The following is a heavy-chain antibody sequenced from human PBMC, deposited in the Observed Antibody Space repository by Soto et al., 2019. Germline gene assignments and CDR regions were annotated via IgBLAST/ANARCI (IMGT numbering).Heavy chain of an antibody. D-gene: IGHD2-15*01. CDR2: IFHSGNA. CDR3: ARAHAPTLPFDY. Sequence: SETLSLTCTVSGGSMRNVYWSWIRQPPGKRLEWIGFIFHSGNAKYNPSLKSRVTISIYTSKSQFSLSLDSVTAADTAVYFCARAHAPTLPFDYWGLGTLVTVSS. V-gene: IGHV4-59*01. CDR1: GGSMRNVY. J-gene: IGHJ4*01.